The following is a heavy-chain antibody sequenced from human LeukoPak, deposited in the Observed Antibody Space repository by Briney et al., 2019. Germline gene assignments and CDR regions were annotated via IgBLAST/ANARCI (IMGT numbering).Heavy chain of an antibody. D-gene: IGHD3-22*01. V-gene: IGHV5-51*01. CDR1: GYIFTSYW. J-gene: IGHJ4*02. CDR3: ARHGPESSGYFYDY. Sequence: GASLQISCEGSGYIFTSYWIGWGRQLPGKGLEWMGIIYPGDSDTRYSPSFQGQVTISADKSISTAYLQWSSLKASDTAMYYCARHGPESSGYFYDYWGQGTLVTVSS. CDR2: IYPGDSDT.